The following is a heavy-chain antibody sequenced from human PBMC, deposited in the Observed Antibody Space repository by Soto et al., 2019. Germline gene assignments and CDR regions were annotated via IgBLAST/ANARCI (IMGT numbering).Heavy chain of an antibody. CDR3: ARDPSSVVRPHYFDY. V-gene: IGHV3-30-3*01. J-gene: IGHJ4*02. Sequence: SLRLCCAAAGFTFSGYAMHWVRQAPGKGLEWVAVISYDGSNKYYADSVKGRFTISRDNSKNTLYLQMNSLRAEDTAVYYCARDPSSVVRPHYFDYWGQGTLVTVSS. D-gene: IGHD3-10*01. CDR2: ISYDGSNK. CDR1: GFTFSGYA.